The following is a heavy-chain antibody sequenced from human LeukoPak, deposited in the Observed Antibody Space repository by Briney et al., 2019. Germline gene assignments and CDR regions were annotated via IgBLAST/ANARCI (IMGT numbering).Heavy chain of an antibody. CDR1: GFTFSSYA. CDR2: ISGSGGST. V-gene: IGHV3-23*01. CDR3: AKDALRLGELSLIDY. J-gene: IGHJ4*02. Sequence: PGGSLRLSCAASGFTFSSYAMSWVRQAPGKGLEWVSAISGSGGSTYYADSVKGRFTISRGNSKNTLYLQMNSLRAEDTAVYYCAKDALRLGELSLIDYWGQGTLVTVSS. D-gene: IGHD3-16*02.